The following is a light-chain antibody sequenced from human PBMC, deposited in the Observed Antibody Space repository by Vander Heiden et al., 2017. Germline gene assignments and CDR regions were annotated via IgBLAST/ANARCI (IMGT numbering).Light chain of an antibody. J-gene: IGLJ1*01. CDR3: QVWDSSSDHGV. CDR1: NSGSKS. CDR2: DDS. Sequence: SYVLTQPPSVAVAPGHTARITCGGNNSGSKSVHWYQQKPGQAPVLVVYDDSDRPSGIPERFSGSNSGNTATLTISRVEAGDEADYYCQVWDSSSDHGVFGTGTKVTVL. V-gene: IGLV3-21*02.